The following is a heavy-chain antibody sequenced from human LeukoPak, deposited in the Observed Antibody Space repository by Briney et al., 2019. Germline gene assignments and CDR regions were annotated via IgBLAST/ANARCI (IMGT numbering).Heavy chain of an antibody. V-gene: IGHV1-2*02. D-gene: IGHD3-10*01. J-gene: IGHJ4*02. CDR1: GYTFTGYY. CDR3: ARDSGGYYGSGSYSY. CDR2: INPNSGGT. Sequence: ASVKVSCKASGYTFTGYYMHWVRQAPGQGPEWMGWINPNSGGTNYAQKFQGRVTMTRDTSISTAYMELSRLRSDDTAVYYCARDSGGYYGSGSYSYWGQGTLVTVSS.